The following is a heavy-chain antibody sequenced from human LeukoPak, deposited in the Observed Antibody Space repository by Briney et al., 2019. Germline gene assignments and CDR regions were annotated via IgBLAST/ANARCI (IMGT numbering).Heavy chain of an antibody. J-gene: IGHJ4*02. CDR2: IIPIFGTA. V-gene: IGHV1-69*13. Sequence: GASVKVSCKASGGTFSSYAISWVRQAPGQGLEWMGGIIPIFGTANYAQKFQGRVTITADESTSTAYMELSSLRSEDTAVYYCARDRDDSSGSWDYWGQGTLVTVSS. D-gene: IGHD3-22*01. CDR3: ARDRDDSSGSWDY. CDR1: GGTFSSYA.